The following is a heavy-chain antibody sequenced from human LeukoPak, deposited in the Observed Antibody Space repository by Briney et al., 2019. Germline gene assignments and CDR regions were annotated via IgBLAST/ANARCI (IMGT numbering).Heavy chain of an antibody. J-gene: IGHJ6*03. Sequence: GGSLRLSCAASGIAFSNFAMSWVRQAPGKGLEWVSGMSGSGDSSYYADSVKGRFTISRDNSKNALYLQMNSLRADDTALYYCAKMEGQRLYDYCMDVWGKGTTVTVSS. CDR1: GIAFSNFA. CDR3: AKMEGQRLYDYCMDV. V-gene: IGHV3-23*01. CDR2: MSGSGDSS. D-gene: IGHD3-3*01.